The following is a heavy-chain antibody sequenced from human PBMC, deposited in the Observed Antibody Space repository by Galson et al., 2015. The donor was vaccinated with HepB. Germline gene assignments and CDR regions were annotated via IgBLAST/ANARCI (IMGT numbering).Heavy chain of an antibody. V-gene: IGHV4-34*01. CDR3: ARGHAEYSSSWYSN. Sequence: ATLSLTCAVYGGSFSGYYWSWLRQPPGKGLEWIGEINHSGSTNYNPSLKSRVTISVDTSKNQFSLKLSSVTAADTAVYYCARGHAEYSSSWYSNWGQGTLVTVSS. D-gene: IGHD6-13*01. J-gene: IGHJ4*02. CDR1: GGSFSGYY. CDR2: INHSGST.